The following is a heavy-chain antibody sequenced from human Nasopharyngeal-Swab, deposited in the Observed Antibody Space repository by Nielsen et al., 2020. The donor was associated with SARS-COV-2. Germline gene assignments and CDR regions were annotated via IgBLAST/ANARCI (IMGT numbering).Heavy chain of an antibody. J-gene: IGHJ6*03. Sequence: GGSLRLSCAASGFTFSDYYMSWIRQAPGKGLEWVSYISSSGSTIYYAVSVKGRFTISRDNAKNSLYLQMNSLRAEDTAVYYCPWLRVVSYHYMDVWGKGTTVTVSS. V-gene: IGHV3-11*04. CDR1: GFTFSDYY. D-gene: IGHD2-15*01. CDR3: PWLRVVSYHYMDV. CDR2: ISSSGSTI.